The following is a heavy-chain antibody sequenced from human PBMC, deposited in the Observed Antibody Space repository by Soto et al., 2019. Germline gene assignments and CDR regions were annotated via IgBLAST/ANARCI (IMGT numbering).Heavy chain of an antibody. V-gene: IGHV4-31*03. D-gene: IGHD6-13*01. Sequence: QVQLQESGPGLVKPLQTLSLTCTVSGGSISSGGYYWSWIRQHTGKGLEWIGYIYYSGSTYYNPSLKTRVTISVDTSKNQFSLKLSSVTAANTAVYYCARAKKGIAAAENWFDPWGQVTPVTVSS. CDR1: GGSISSGGYY. CDR3: ARAKKGIAAAENWFDP. J-gene: IGHJ5*02. CDR2: IYYSGST.